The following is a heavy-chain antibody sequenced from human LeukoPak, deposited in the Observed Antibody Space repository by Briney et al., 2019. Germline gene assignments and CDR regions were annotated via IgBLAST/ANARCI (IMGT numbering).Heavy chain of an antibody. V-gene: IGHV5-10-1*01. Sequence: GESLKISCQGSGYSFTTYWISWVRQMPGKGLEWMGRIDPSDSYTNYSPSFQGHVTISADKSFSTAYLQWTSLKASDTAMYYCARHAKAYGSSCDYWGQGTLVSVSS. CDR2: IDPSDSYT. CDR3: ARHAKAYGSSCDY. CDR1: GYSFTTYW. J-gene: IGHJ4*02. D-gene: IGHD6-13*01.